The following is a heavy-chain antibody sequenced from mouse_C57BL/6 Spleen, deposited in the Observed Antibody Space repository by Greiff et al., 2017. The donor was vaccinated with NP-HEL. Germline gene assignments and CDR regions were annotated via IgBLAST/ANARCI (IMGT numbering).Heavy chain of an antibody. D-gene: IGHD2-5*01. J-gene: IGHJ2*01. Sequence: VQLQQSGPELVKPGASVKISCKASGYSFTGYYMNWVKQSPEKSLEWIGEIIPSTGGTTYNQKFKAKATLTVDKSSSTAYMQLKSLTSEDSAVYYCARGDPAYYSNFFDYWGQGTTLTVSS. CDR3: ARGDPAYYSNFFDY. CDR2: IIPSTGGT. CDR1: GYSFTGYY. V-gene: IGHV1-42*01.